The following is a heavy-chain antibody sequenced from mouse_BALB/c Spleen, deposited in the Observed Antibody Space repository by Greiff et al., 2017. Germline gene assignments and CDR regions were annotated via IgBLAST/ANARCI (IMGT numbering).Heavy chain of an antibody. CDR2: INSNGGST. V-gene: IGHV5-6-3*01. J-gene: IGHJ3*01. Sequence: EVQLQESGGGLVQPGGSLKLSCAASGFTFSSYGMSWVRQTPDKRLELVATINSNGGSTYYPDSVKGRFTISRDNAKNTLYLQMSSLKSEDTAMYYCAREGYSAWFADWGQGTLVTVSA. CDR1: GFTFSSYG. D-gene: IGHD2-14*01. CDR3: AREGYSAWFAD.